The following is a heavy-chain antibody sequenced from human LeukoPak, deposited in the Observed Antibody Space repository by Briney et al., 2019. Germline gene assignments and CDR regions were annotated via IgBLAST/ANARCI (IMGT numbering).Heavy chain of an antibody. V-gene: IGHV3-30*18. CDR3: AKGPRAYYYGSGTYSKESYLDY. Sequence: GGSLRLSCAASGFTFSSYGMHWVRQAPGKGLEWVAVISYDGSNKYYADSVKGRFTISRDNSKNTLYLQMNSLRAEDTAVYYCAKGPRAYYYGSGTYSKESYLDYWGQGTLVTVSS. J-gene: IGHJ4*02. CDR1: GFTFSSYG. CDR2: ISYDGSNK. D-gene: IGHD3-10*01.